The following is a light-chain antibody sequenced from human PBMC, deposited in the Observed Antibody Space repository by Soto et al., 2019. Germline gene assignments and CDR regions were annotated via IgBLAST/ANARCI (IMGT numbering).Light chain of an antibody. V-gene: IGLV1-47*01. Sequence: QSALTQPPSASGAPGQRVTISCSGSSSNIGGNSVSWYQQLPGTAPKLLIYRNDQRPSGVPDRFSGSKSGTSASLAISGLRSEDEADYYCAAWDDCLSGFYVFGTGTKVTVL. CDR2: RND. CDR3: AAWDDCLSGFYV. CDR1: SSNIGGNS. J-gene: IGLJ1*01.